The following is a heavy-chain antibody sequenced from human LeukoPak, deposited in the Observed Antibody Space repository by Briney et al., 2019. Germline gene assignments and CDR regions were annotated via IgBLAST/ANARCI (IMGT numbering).Heavy chain of an antibody. Sequence: TLSLTCAVSGGSISSGSYSWSWIRQPPGKGLEWIGYIYPRGSTYYNPSLKSRVILSLDKSANQFSLNLSSVTAADTAVYYCARFSPRAMGNYLDFWGQGTLVTVSS. D-gene: IGHD7-27*01. CDR2: IYPRGST. CDR3: ARFSPRAMGNYLDF. CDR1: GGSISSGSYS. J-gene: IGHJ4*02. V-gene: IGHV4-30-2*01.